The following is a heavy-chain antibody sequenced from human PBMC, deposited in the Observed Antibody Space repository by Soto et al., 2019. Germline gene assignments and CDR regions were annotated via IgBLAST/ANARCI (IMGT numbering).Heavy chain of an antibody. Sequence: EVQLVESGGGLVKPGGSLRLSCAASGFSLSDYRMNWIRQAPGKGLEWVASISSSSSFIHYAESMKGRFTISRDNAKNSQYLQMNSLSAEDTAVYYCAESSDDGRDNWGQGTLVTVSS. J-gene: IGHJ4*02. CDR1: GFSLSDYR. V-gene: IGHV3-21*01. CDR3: AESSDDGRDN. CDR2: ISSSSSFI. D-gene: IGHD1-1*01.